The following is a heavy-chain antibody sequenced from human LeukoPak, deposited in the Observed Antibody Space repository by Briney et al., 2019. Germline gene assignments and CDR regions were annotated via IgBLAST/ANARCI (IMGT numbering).Heavy chain of an antibody. CDR3: AKRGGYCSGGSCYRPYYFDY. CDR1: GFTFSSYA. D-gene: IGHD2-15*01. J-gene: IGHJ4*02. CDR2: ISGSGGST. Sequence: GGSLRLSCAASGFTFSSYAMSWVRQAPGKGLEWVSAISGSGGSTYYADSVKGRFTISRDNSKNTLYLQMNSLRAEDTAIYYCAKRGGYCSGGSCYRPYYFDYWGQGTLVTVFS. V-gene: IGHV3-23*01.